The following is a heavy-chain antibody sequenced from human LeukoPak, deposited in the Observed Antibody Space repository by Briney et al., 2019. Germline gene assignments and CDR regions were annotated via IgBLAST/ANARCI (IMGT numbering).Heavy chain of an antibody. CDR2: ISYEGSNK. D-gene: IGHD3-9*01. J-gene: IGHJ4*02. CDR1: GFTFSSYG. Sequence: PGGSLRLSCAASGFTFSSYGMHWVRQAPGKGLEWVAVISYEGSNKYYADSVKGRFTISRDNSKNTLYLQMNSLSAEDTAVYYCAKDPTQVLRYFDWFTSPDYWGQGTLVTVSS. CDR3: AKDPTQVLRYFDWFTSPDY. V-gene: IGHV3-30*18.